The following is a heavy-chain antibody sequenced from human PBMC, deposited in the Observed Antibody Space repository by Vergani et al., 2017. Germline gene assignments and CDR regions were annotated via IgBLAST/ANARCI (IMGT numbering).Heavy chain of an antibody. CDR1: GGSINSGGYY. V-gene: IGHV4-31*03. D-gene: IGHD3-22*01. J-gene: IGHJ4*02. Sequence: QVQLQESGPGLVKPSETLSLTCTVSGGSINSGGYYWNWIRQHPGKGLEWIGYISYTGSTYYNPSLKSRLTISMDTSKNQFSLKVSSVTAADTAVYYCARLYYYESTGSLVFDYWGPGTLVTVSS. CDR2: ISYTGST. CDR3: ARLYYYESTGSLVFDY.